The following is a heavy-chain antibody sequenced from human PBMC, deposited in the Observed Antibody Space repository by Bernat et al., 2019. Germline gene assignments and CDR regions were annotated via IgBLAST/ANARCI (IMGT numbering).Heavy chain of an antibody. CDR2: ISGSGGST. CDR1: GFTFSSYA. Sequence: EVQLLESGGGLVQPGGSLRLSCAASGFTFSSYAMSWVRQAPGKGLEWVSAISGSGGSTYYADSVKGRFTISRDNSRNTLYLQMDSLGAEDTAAYHCARGVRSHYYMDAWGKGTTVTVSS. V-gene: IGHV3-23*01. D-gene: IGHD4-17*01. J-gene: IGHJ6*03. CDR3: ARGVRSHYYMDA.